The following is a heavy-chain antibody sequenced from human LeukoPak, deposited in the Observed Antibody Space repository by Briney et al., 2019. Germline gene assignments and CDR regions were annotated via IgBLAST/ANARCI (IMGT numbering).Heavy chain of an antibody. V-gene: IGHV4-31*03. CDR3: ARVTSWFDP. CDR2: IYYSGST. Sequence: SETLSLTCTVSGGSISSGGYYWSWIRQHPGQGLEWIGYIYYSGSTYYNPHLKSRVTISVDTSKNQSSLKLSSVTAADTAVYCCARVTSWFDPWGQGTLVTVSS. CDR1: GGSISSGGYY. J-gene: IGHJ5*02. D-gene: IGHD2-2*01.